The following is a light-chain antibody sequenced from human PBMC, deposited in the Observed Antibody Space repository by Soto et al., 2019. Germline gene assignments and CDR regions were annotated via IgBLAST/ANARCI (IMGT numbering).Light chain of an antibody. CDR2: GAS. CDR3: QPYNNWWT. V-gene: IGKV4-1*01. Sequence: DIVMTQSPDSLAVSLGELSTINCQSIQSFLYKSDSKNYLAWYQQKPGQTPRLLIYGASTRATGIPARFSGSGSGTEFTLTISSMQSEEFAVYDCQPYNNWWTVGQGTKVEIK. CDR1: QSFLYKSDSKNY. J-gene: IGKJ1*01.